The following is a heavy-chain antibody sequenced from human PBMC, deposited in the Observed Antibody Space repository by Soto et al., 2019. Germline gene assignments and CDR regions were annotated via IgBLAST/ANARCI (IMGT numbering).Heavy chain of an antibody. D-gene: IGHD3-10*01. CDR3: ARNTDHRLVRGWLDP. V-gene: IGHV3-30-3*01. J-gene: IGHJ5*02. Sequence: PGGSLRLSCAASGLTFSTSAMHWVRQAPGKGLEWVAMISHDGSHEYYGDSVKGRFSVSRDNSHNILHLQMNSLRIEDTAVYFCARNTDHRLVRGWLDPWGQGTPVTV. CDR2: ISHDGSHE. CDR1: GLTFSTSA.